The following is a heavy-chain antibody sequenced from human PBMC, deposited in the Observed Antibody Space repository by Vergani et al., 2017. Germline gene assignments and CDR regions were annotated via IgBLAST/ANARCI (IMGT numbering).Heavy chain of an antibody. D-gene: IGHD5-18*01. CDR3: AKDRRYSYGPFDY. CDR2: ISGSGGST. CDR1: GFTFSSYA. V-gene: IGHV3-23*01. J-gene: IGHJ4*02. Sequence: EVQLLESGGGLVKPGGSLRLSCAASGFTFSSYAMSWVRQAPGKGLEWVSAISGSGGSTYYADSVKGRFTISVDNAKNSLYLQMNSLTAEDTAVYYCAKDRRYSYGPFDYWGQGTLVTVSS.